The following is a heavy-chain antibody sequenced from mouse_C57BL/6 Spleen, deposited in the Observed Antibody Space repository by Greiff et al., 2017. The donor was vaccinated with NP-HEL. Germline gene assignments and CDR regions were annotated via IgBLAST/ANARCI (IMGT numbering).Heavy chain of an antibody. Sequence: QVQLQQPGAELVRPGSSVKLSCKASGYTFTSYWMHWVKQRPIQGLEWIGNIDPSDSETHYNQKFKDKATLTVDKSSSTAYMQLSSLTSEDSAVYYCARLSYGYYAMDYWGQGTSVTVSS. CDR3: ARLSYGYYAMDY. CDR2: IDPSDSET. D-gene: IGHD1-1*02. J-gene: IGHJ4*01. CDR1: GYTFTSYW. V-gene: IGHV1-52*01.